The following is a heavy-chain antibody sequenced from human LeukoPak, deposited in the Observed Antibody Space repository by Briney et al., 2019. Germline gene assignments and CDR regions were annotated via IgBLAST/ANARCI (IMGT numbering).Heavy chain of an antibody. Sequence: GGSLRLSCAASGFTFKNAWMSWVRQAPGKGLEWLGRIKSNTDGGTIDYAAPVKGRFTISRDDSEKMLFLQMNSLITEDTAVYHCTTDLRWYNIWYAGYRGQGTLVTVSS. V-gene: IGHV3-15*01. J-gene: IGHJ4*02. CDR3: TTDLRWYNIWYAGY. CDR2: IKSNTDGGTI. CDR1: GFTFKNAW. D-gene: IGHD1-14*01.